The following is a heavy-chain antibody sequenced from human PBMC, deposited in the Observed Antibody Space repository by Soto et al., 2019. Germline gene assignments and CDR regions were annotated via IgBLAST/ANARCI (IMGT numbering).Heavy chain of an antibody. CDR2: TSTNNDDR. CDR3: ARERYVASRHSHYDS. Sequence: GASVKVSCKASGYRFSTYGINWVRQAPGQGLEWMGWTSTNNDDRNYAQKFQGRVTFTTDTSTSTAYMELRSLISDDTAVYFCARERYVASRHSHYDSWGQGTLVTVSS. J-gene: IGHJ4*02. V-gene: IGHV1-18*04. CDR1: GYRFSTYG. D-gene: IGHD2-15*01.